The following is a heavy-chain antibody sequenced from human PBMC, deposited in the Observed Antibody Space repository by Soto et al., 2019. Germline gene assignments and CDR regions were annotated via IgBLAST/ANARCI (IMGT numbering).Heavy chain of an antibody. V-gene: IGHV3-7*03. CDR2: INEDGSKE. CDR3: ATVFGDGS. J-gene: IGHJ5*02. Sequence: GGSLRLSCVASGFTFSSNWVHWVRQAPGKGLEWVATINEDGSKEYYVDSVKGRFTTSGDNAKNSLYLQMNLLRAEDTAMYYCATVFGDGSWGQGALVTVSS. CDR1: GFTFSSNW. D-gene: IGHD3-10*02.